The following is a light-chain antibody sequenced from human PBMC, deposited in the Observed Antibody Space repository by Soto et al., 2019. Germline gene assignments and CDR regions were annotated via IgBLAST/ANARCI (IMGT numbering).Light chain of an antibody. CDR3: QVCDSSSDWV. Sequence: SYELTQPPSVPVAPGQTARITCGGNNIGSKSVHWYQEKSGQAPVLVVYDDNDRPSGIPERFSGSNSGNTATLTISRVEAGDEADYYCQVCDSSSDWVFGGGTKVTVL. V-gene: IGLV3-21*02. CDR1: NIGSKS. CDR2: DDN. J-gene: IGLJ3*02.